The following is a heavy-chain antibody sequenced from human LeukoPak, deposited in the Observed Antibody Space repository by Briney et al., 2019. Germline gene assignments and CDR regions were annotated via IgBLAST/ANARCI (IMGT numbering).Heavy chain of an antibody. CDR2: FYHSGST. D-gene: IGHD4-17*01. J-gene: IGHJ4*02. CDR1: GYSISRGYY. V-gene: IGHV4-38-2*02. CDR3: ARENYGDYVFPRCFDY. Sequence: SETLSLTCTVAGYSISRGYYWGWIRQPPGKGLEWIGSFYHSGSTYYNPSLNSRVTISIDTSKNQFSLKLSSVTAADTAVYYCARENYGDYVFPRCFDYWGQGTLVTVSS.